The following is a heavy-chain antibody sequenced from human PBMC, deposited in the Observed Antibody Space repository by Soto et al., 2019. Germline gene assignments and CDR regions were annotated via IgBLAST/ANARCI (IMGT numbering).Heavy chain of an antibody. Sequence: GGSLRLSCATSEFNFSINALSWVRQAPGKGLEWVSAISANGQGIYYADSVRGRFSISRDNSRNTVFLHMDSLRAEDTAVYYCAKDRDYPRDQFHYWGQGTLVTVSS. CDR2: ISANGQGI. CDR1: EFNFSINA. V-gene: IGHV3-23*01. J-gene: IGHJ4*02. CDR3: AKDRDYPRDQFHY. D-gene: IGHD2-2*01.